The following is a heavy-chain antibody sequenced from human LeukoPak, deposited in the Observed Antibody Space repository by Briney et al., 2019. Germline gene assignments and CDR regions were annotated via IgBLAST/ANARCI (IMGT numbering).Heavy chain of an antibody. CDR2: INHSGGT. D-gene: IGHD1/OR15-1a*01. J-gene: IGHJ4*02. Sequence: SETLSLTCAVYGGSFSGYYWSWTRQPPGKGLEWIGEINHSGGTNYNPSLKSRVTISVDTSKNQFSLKLSSVAAADTAVYYCARERNRRATFYQSPLDHWGQGTLVTVSS. CDR1: GGSFSGYY. V-gene: IGHV4-34*01. CDR3: ARERNRRATFYQSPLDH.